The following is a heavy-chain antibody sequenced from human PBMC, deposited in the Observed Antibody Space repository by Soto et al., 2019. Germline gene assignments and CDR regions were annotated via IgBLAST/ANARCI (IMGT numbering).Heavy chain of an antibody. D-gene: IGHD7-27*01. Sequence: ASETLSLTCTVSGDSISRSSYYWGWIRQPPGKGLEWIGSIDYGGGTYYKPSLKSRVTISVDTSSNHISLTLSSVTAADTALYYLLRLESPAPGAFDYWGKGTLVTVSS. CDR1: GDSISRSSYY. CDR2: IDYGGGT. J-gene: IGHJ4*02. V-gene: IGHV4-39*01. CDR3: LRLESPAPGAFDY.